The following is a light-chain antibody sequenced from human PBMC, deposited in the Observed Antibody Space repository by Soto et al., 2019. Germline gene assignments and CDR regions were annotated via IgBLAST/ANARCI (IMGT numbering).Light chain of an antibody. J-gene: IGKJ5*01. CDR3: MQSTQLPPT. V-gene: IGKV2D-29*02. CDR2: EVS. Sequence: VMTQTPLSLSVAPGQPASISCKSSQSLLHITGEPFLFWYLQKPGQSPQLLIYEVSTRVSGVPDRFSGSGSGTDFTLEISRVETDDVGIYYCMQSTQLPPTFGQGTRLETK. CDR1: QSLLHITGEPF.